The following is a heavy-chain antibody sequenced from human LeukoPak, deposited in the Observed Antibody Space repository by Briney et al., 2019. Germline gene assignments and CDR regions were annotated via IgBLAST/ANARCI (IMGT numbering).Heavy chain of an antibody. Sequence: PGGSLRLSCEASGFTFSTYNMNWVRQAPGKRLEWVSSITSSSSYVFYADSVKGRFTISRDNAKNSLYLQMNSLRAEDTAVYYCARAGCSSTSCYSGDVWGKGTTVTVSS. V-gene: IGHV3-21*04. CDR2: ITSSSSYV. J-gene: IGHJ6*04. D-gene: IGHD2-2*01. CDR1: GFTFSTYN. CDR3: ARAGCSSTSCYSGDV.